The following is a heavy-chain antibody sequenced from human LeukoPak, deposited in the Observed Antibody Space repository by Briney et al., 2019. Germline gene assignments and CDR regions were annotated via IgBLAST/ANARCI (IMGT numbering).Heavy chain of an antibody. Sequence: SETLSLTCTVSGGSISSSSYYWGWIRQPPGKGLEWIGGIYYSGSTYYNPSLKSRVTISVDTSKNQFSLKLSSVTAADTAVYYCESTVTKAPYYYYGMDVWGQGTTVTVSS. D-gene: IGHD4-17*01. CDR1: GGSISSSSYY. CDR2: IYYSGST. V-gene: IGHV4-39*01. J-gene: IGHJ6*02. CDR3: ESTVTKAPYYYYGMDV.